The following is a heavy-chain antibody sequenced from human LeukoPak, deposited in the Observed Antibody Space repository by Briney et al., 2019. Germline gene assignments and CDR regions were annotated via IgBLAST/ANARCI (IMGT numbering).Heavy chain of an antibody. Sequence: VGSVRLSCAASGFTYDDYAMHGVRQAPGKGLEWVSLISGDGGSTYYADSVKGRFTISRDNSKNSLYLQMNSLRTEDTALYYCAKDIPPYVDWSNWFDPWGQGTLVTVSS. CDR1: GFTYDDYA. D-gene: IGHD3-9*01. J-gene: IGHJ5*02. CDR2: ISGDGGST. CDR3: AKDIPPYVDWSNWFDP. V-gene: IGHV3-43*02.